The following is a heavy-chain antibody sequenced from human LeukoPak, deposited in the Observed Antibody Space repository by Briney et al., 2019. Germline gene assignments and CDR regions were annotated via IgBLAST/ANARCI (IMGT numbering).Heavy chain of an antibody. Sequence: ASVKVSCKASGYTFTGYYMHWVRQAPGQGLEWMGWINPNSGGTNYAQKFQGRVTMTEDTSTDTAYMELSSLRSEDTAVYYCATPEGATPAAFDYWGQGTLVTVSS. V-gene: IGHV1-2*02. CDR1: GYTFTGYY. D-gene: IGHD2-2*01. J-gene: IGHJ4*02. CDR2: INPNSGGT. CDR3: ATPEGATPAAFDY.